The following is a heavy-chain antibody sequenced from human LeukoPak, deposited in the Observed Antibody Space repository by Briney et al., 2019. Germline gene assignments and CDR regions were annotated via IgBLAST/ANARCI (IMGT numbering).Heavy chain of an antibody. D-gene: IGHD3-10*01. Sequence: GGSLRHSCAASRFTFSCYAMSWVRQAPGQGLEWVSAISGSGGSTYYADSVKGRFTISRDNSKNTLYLQMNSLRAEDTAVYYCARDLSPVVRASPMGYGGQGTMVTVSS. CDR2: ISGSGGST. CDR1: RFTFSCYA. CDR3: ARDLSPVVRASPMGY. J-gene: IGHJ4*02. V-gene: IGHV3-23*01.